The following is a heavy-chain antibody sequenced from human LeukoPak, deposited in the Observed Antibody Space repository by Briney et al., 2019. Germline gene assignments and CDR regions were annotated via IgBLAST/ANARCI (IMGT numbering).Heavy chain of an antibody. CDR1: GYTFTNYT. CDR3: ASSGIVGATVIGGWGPTWTFDY. Sequence: ASVKVSCKASGYTFTNYTLNWVRQAPGQGLEWMGWINTNTGNPTYAQGFTGRFVFSLDTSVSTAYLQISSLKAEDTAVYYCASSGIVGATVIGGWGPTWTFDYWGQGTLVTVSS. V-gene: IGHV7-4-1*02. J-gene: IGHJ4*02. CDR2: INTNTGNP. D-gene: IGHD1-26*01.